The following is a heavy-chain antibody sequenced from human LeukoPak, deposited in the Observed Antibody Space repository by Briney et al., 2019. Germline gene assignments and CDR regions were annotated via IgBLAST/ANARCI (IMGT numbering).Heavy chain of an antibody. CDR3: ARDLRAGDLALDY. CDR2: IYYSGST. Sequence: SETLSLTSTVSGVTISNDYYYWGWIRQPPGKGLEWIGSIYYSGSTYYNPSLKSRVTISVDTSKNQFSLKVSSVTAADTAVYYCARDLRAGDLALDYWGQGTLVTVSS. J-gene: IGHJ4*02. CDR1: GVTISNDYYY. D-gene: IGHD7-27*01. V-gene: IGHV4-39*07.